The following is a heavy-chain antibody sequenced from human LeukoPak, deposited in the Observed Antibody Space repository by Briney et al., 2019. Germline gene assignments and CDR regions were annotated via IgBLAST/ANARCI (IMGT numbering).Heavy chain of an antibody. CDR1: GFTFDDYA. D-gene: IGHD6-13*01. Sequence: PGGSLRLSCAASGFTFDDYAMHWVRQAPGKGLEWASGISWNSGSIGYADSVKGRFTISRDNAKNSLYLQMNSLRAEDTALYYCAKDIRYSSSWSGFDPWGQGTLVTVSS. J-gene: IGHJ5*02. CDR2: ISWNSGSI. CDR3: AKDIRYSSSWSGFDP. V-gene: IGHV3-9*01.